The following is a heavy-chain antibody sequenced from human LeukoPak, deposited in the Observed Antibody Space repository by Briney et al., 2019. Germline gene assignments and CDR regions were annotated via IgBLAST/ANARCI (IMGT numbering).Heavy chain of an antibody. Sequence: GGSLRLSCAASGFTFSSYSMSWVRQAPGKGLEWVSSISSSSSYIYYADSVKGRFTISRDNAKNSLYLQMNSLRAEDTAVYYCAIIGGRYDFWSGYYGDAFDIWGQGTMVTVSS. J-gene: IGHJ3*02. CDR1: GFTFSSYS. D-gene: IGHD3-3*01. CDR2: ISSSSSYI. V-gene: IGHV3-21*01. CDR3: AIIGGRYDFWSGYYGDAFDI.